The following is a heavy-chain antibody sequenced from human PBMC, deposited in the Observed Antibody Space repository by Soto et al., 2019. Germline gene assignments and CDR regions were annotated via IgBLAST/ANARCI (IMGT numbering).Heavy chain of an antibody. J-gene: IGHJ4*02. CDR2: IIPIFGTA. Sequence: GASVKVSCKASGGTFSSYAISWVRQAPGQGLEWMGGIIPIFGTANYAQKFQGRVTITADESTSTAYMELSSLRSEDTAVYYCARVQHDYSNYSVVFVWGQGTLVTVSS. CDR3: ARVQHDYSNYSVVFV. CDR1: GGTFSSYA. D-gene: IGHD4-4*01. V-gene: IGHV1-69*13.